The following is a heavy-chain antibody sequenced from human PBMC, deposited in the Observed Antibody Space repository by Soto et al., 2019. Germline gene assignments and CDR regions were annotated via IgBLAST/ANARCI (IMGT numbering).Heavy chain of an antibody. CDR2: VFWDGDR. D-gene: IGHD2-21*02. J-gene: IGHJ4*02. V-gene: IGHV2-5*02. CDR1: WFSLSTNGVG. Sequence: QITLKESGPTLVKPTQALVLPCTFSWFSLSTNGVGVGWIRQPPGEALDWLALVFWDGDRRYSPSLRNRLTITEYTSSNQVVITVTNMDPVDTATYYCVHSGRERSCNGGDCYSFDYWGQGTLVTVSS. CDR3: VHSGRERSCNGGDCYSFDY.